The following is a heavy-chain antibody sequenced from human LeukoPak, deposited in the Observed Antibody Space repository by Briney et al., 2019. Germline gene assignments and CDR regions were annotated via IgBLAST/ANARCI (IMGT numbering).Heavy chain of an antibody. Sequence: GGSLRLSCAASGFTFDDYGMSWVRQAPGKGLEWVSSISSSSSYIYYADSVKGRFTISRDNAKNSLYLQMNSLRAEDTAVYYCADHNYDRGLVYWGQGTLVTVSS. D-gene: IGHD3-9*01. J-gene: IGHJ4*02. CDR3: ADHNYDRGLVY. CDR2: ISSSSSYI. V-gene: IGHV3-21*01. CDR1: GFTFDDYG.